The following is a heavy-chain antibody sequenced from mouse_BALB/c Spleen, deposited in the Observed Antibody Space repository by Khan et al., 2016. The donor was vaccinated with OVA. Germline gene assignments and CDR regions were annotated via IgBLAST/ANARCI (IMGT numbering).Heavy chain of an antibody. CDR2: INPNNGGT. D-gene: IGHD1-1*02. J-gene: IGHJ3*01. CDR1: GYTFSSYY. V-gene: IGHV1S81*02. CDR3: TRSGYGPFAY. Sequence: QIQLVQSGAELVKPGASVKLSCKASGYTFSSYYMYWVKQRPGQGLEWIGEINPNNGGTNFNEKFKSKAALTVDKSSTTTYMQLSSLTSEDSAVYYCTRSGYGPFAYWGQGTLVTVST.